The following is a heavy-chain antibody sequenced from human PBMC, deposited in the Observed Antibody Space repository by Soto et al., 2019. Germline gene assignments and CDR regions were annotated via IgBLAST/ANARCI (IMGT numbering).Heavy chain of an antibody. V-gene: IGHV3-11*01. J-gene: IGHJ4*02. CDR3: ARGGASVTTPFDY. Sequence: GGSLRLSCAASGFAFSDPDRSWIRQAPGKGLEWISYISSSGSTIYYADSVKGRFTISRDNAKKSLYLQMDSLTADDTAVYYCARGGASVTTPFDYWGQGTQVTVSS. D-gene: IGHD4-17*01. CDR1: GFAFSDPD. CDR2: ISSSGSTI.